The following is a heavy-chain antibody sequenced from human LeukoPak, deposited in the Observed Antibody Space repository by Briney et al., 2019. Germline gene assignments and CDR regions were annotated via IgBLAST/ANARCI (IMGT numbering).Heavy chain of an antibody. V-gene: IGHV3-21*01. J-gene: IGHJ6*03. CDR3: ARDVGFVTTGYYYYMDV. CDR2: ISSSSSYI. Sequence: GGSLRLSCAASGFTLSSYSMDWVRQAPGKGLEWVSSISSSSSYIYYADSVKGRFTISRDNAKNSLYLQMNSLRAEDTAVYYCARDVGFVTTGYYYYMDVWGRGTTVTVSS. CDR1: GFTLSSYS. D-gene: IGHD4-11*01.